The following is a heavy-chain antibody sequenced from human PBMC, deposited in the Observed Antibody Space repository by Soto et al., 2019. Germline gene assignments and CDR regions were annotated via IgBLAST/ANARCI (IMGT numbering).Heavy chain of an antibody. J-gene: IGHJ4*02. CDR2: VNSDVSRT. Sequence: PGGSLRLSCEASGFTFSSYWMHWVRQAPGKGLVWVARVNSDVSRTSYADSVKGRFTISRDNAKNTLYLQMNSLRAEDTAVYYCARDGATDYFDVWGQGTLVTVSS. CDR1: GFTFSSYW. CDR3: ARDGATDYFDV. V-gene: IGHV3-74*01. D-gene: IGHD1-26*01.